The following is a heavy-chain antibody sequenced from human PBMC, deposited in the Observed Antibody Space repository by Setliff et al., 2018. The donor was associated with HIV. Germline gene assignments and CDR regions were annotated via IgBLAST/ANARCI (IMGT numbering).Heavy chain of an antibody. D-gene: IGHD3-10*01. Sequence: ASVKVSCKASGYTSTSYNINWVRQATGQGLEWVQQATGQGLEWMGWMNPNSGNTDYAQKFQGRVTITRNTSISTAYMGLSSLRSEDTAVYYCARVRLSMVRGPFDAFDIWGQGTMVTVSS. V-gene: IGHV1-8*03. CDR1: GYTSTSYN. CDR3: ARVRLSMVRGPFDAFDI. CDR2: MNPNSGNT. J-gene: IGHJ3*02.